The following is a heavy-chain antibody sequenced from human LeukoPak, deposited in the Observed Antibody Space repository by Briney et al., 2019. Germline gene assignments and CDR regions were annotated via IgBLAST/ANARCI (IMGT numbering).Heavy chain of an antibody. CDR1: GFSIATTTINYY. D-gene: IGHD3-16*01. Sequence: SETLSLTCSVSGFSIATTTINYYWGWIRQPPGKGLEWIGTVSSSGSPFYTPSLRGRVSISLDTSTNQISLQLTSVTATDTATYFCARAPAHRAYALDYWGQGSLATVSS. CDR3: ARAPAHRAYALDY. V-gene: IGHV4-39*01. J-gene: IGHJ4*02. CDR2: VSSSGSP.